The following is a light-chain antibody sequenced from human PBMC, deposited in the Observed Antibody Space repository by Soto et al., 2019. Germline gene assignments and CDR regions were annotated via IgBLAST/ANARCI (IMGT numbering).Light chain of an antibody. CDR1: KLGDKY. Sequence: SYELTQPPSVSVSPGQTASITCSGDKLGDKYACWYQQKPGQSPVLVIYQDSKRPSGIPERFSGSNSGNTATLTISGTQAMDEADYHCQAWDSSTALFGGGTKVTVL. J-gene: IGLJ2*01. CDR3: QAWDSSTAL. CDR2: QDS. V-gene: IGLV3-1*01.